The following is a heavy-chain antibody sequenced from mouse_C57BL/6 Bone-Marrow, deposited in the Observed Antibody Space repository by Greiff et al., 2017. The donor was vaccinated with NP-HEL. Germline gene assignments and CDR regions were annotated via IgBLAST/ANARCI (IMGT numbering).Heavy chain of an antibody. CDR3: ARGSGWDYQAWFAY. J-gene: IGHJ3*01. D-gene: IGHD4-1*01. V-gene: IGHV1-53*01. Sequence: QVQLKQPGTELVKPGASVKLSCKASGYTFTSYWMHWVKQRPGQGLEWIGNINPSNGGTNYNEKFKSKATLTVDKSSSTAYMQLSSLTSEDSAVYYCARGSGWDYQAWFAYWGQGTLVTVSA. CDR1: GYTFTSYW. CDR2: INPSNGGT.